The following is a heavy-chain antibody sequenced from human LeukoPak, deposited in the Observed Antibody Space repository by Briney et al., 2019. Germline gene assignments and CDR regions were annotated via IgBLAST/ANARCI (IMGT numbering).Heavy chain of an antibody. D-gene: IGHD5-18*01. CDR2: ISSSGSTI. CDR3: ASNVDTATRAY. V-gene: IGHV3-48*03. CDR1: GFTFSSSE. J-gene: IGHJ4*02. Sequence: GGSLRLSCAASGFTFSSSEMNWDRQAPGKGLEWVSYISSSGSTIYYADSVKGRFTISRDNAKNSLYLQMDSLRAEDTAVYYCASNVDTATRAYWGQGTLVTVSS.